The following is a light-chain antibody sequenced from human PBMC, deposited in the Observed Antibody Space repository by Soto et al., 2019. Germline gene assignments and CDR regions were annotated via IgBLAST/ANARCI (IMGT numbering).Light chain of an antibody. J-gene: IGKJ5*01. CDR3: QNYNSASIT. CDR1: QGISNY. Sequence: DIQMTQSPSSLSASVGDRVTITCRASQGISNYLAWYQQKPGKVPKLVIYAASTLQSGVPSRFSGSGSGTDFTLTISSLQPEDVATYYCQNYNSASITFGQGTRLEIK. V-gene: IGKV1-27*01. CDR2: AAS.